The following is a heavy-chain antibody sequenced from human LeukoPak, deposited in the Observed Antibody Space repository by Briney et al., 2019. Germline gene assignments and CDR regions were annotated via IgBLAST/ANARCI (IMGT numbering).Heavy chain of an antibody. CDR2: IYTSGST. CDR3: ARASSWTNYYYYYMDV. Sequence: PSETLSLTCTVSGGSISSYYWSWIRQPAGKGLEWIGRIYTSGSTNYNPPLKSRVTISVDTSKNQFFLKLSSVTAADTAVYYCARASSWTNYYYYYMDVWGKGTTVTVSS. V-gene: IGHV4-4*07. J-gene: IGHJ6*03. CDR1: GGSISSYY. D-gene: IGHD6-13*01.